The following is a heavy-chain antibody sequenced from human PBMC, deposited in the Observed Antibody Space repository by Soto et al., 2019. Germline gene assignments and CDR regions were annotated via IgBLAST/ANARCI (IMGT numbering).Heavy chain of an antibody. CDR3: ARDRNGGSCYDY. CDR1: GGTFSSYA. V-gene: IGHV1-69*13. CDR2: IIPIFGTA. D-gene: IGHD2-15*01. Sequence: ASVKVSCKASGGTFSSYAISWVRQAPGQGLGWMGGIIPIFGTANYAQKFQGRVTITADESTSTAYMELSSLRSEDTTVYYCARDRNGGSCYDYWGQGTLVTVSS. J-gene: IGHJ4*02.